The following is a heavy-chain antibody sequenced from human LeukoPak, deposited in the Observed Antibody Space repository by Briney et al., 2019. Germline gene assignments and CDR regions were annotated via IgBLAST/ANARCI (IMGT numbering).Heavy chain of an antibody. V-gene: IGHV3-30*18. CDR3: AKFSNY. Sequence: PGGSLRLSCAASGFTFSSYGMHWVRQAPGKGLEWVAVISYGGSNKYYADSVKGRFTISRDNSKNTLYLQMNSLRAEDTAVYYCAKFSNYWGQGTLVTVSS. CDR1: GFTFSSYG. D-gene: IGHD2-2*01. CDR2: ISYGGSNK. J-gene: IGHJ4*02.